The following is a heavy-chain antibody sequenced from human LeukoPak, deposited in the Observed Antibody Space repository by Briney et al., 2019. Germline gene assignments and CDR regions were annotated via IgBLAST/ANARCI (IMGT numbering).Heavy chain of an antibody. CDR2: ISSSSSFI. V-gene: IGHV3-21*01. J-gene: IGHJ6*03. Sequence: GGSLRLSCAASGFTFSNYNMNWVRQAPGKGLEWVSSISSSSSFIYYADSVKGRFTISRDNAKNSLYLHMNSLRAEDTAVYYCAKGRSIDYMDVWGKGTTVTISS. CDR3: AKGRSIDYMDV. CDR1: GFTFSNYN. D-gene: IGHD3-22*01.